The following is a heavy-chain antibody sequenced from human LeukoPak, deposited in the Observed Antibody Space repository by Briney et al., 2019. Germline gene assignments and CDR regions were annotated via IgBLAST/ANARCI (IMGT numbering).Heavy chain of an antibody. D-gene: IGHD3-10*01. CDR1: GVSVDAYQ. CDR3: ARGGEFDVFDI. Sequence: SETLSLTCAVSGVSVDAYQWNWIRQPPGKGLEWIGYVYYTGYTNYKPSLQGRVAISTGTSNNQFSLKLTSVTPADTATYYCARGGEFDVFDIWGQGRAVTVSS. J-gene: IGHJ3*02. V-gene: IGHV4-59*02. CDR2: VYYTGYT.